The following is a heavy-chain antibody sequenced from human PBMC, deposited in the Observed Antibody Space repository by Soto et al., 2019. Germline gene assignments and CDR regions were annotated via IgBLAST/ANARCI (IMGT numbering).Heavy chain of an antibody. V-gene: IGHV3-9*01. J-gene: IGHJ6*02. D-gene: IGHD2-2*01. Sequence: EVQLVESGGGLVQPGRSLRLSCAASGFTFDDYAMHWVRQAPGKDLEWVSGISWNSGSIGYADSVKGRFTISRDNAKTSLYLQMNSLRAEDTALYYCAKDRRGYQLYYYYGMDVWGQGTTVTVSS. CDR3: AKDRRGYQLYYYYGMDV. CDR2: ISWNSGSI. CDR1: GFTFDDYA.